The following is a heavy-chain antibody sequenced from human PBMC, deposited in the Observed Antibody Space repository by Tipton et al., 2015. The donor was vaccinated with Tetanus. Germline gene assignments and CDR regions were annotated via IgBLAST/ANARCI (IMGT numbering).Heavy chain of an antibody. Sequence: TLSLTCTVSGGSISSGGYYWSWIRQHPGKGLEWIGDIYNSGGTYYNPSLKSRVTILVDTTKNQFSLKLKSVTVADTAVYYCARDQARGARGWNYFDYWGQGSLVTVSS. D-gene: IGHD1-26*01. CDR1: GGSISSGGYY. V-gene: IGHV4-31*03. CDR3: ARDQARGARGWNYFDY. J-gene: IGHJ4*02. CDR2: IYNSGGT.